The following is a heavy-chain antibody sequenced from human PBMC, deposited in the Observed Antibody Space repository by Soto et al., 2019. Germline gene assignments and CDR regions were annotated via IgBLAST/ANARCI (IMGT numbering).Heavy chain of an antibody. J-gene: IGHJ5*02. CDR1: GGSFSGYY. CDR3: ASGYCISTSCSWGWFDP. D-gene: IGHD2-2*01. Sequence: PSETLSLTCAVYGGSFSGYYWSWIRQPPGKGLEWIGYIYHSGSTYYNPSLKSRVTISVDRPKNQFSLKLSSVTAADTAVYYCASGYCISTSCSWGWFDPWGQGTLVTVSS. CDR2: IYHSGST. V-gene: IGHV4-34*01.